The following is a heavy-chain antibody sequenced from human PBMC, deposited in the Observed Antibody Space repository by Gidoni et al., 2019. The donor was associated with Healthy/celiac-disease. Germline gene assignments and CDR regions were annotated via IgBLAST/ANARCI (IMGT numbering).Heavy chain of an antibody. CDR3: AKYMYYYDSSGPFDY. J-gene: IGHJ4*02. CDR2: ISGSGGST. Sequence: EVQLLESGGGLVQPGGSLRLSCVASGFTFSSYAMSWVRQAPGKGLEWVSAISGSGGSTYYADSVKGRFTISRDNSKNTLYLQMNSLRAEDTAVYYCAKYMYYYDSSGPFDYWGQGTLVTVSS. D-gene: IGHD3-22*01. CDR1: GFTFSSYA. V-gene: IGHV3-23*01.